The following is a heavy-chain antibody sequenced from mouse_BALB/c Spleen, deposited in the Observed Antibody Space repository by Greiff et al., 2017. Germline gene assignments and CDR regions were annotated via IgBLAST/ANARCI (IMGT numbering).Heavy chain of an antibody. Sequence: QVQLQQPGAELVKPGASVKLSCKASGYTFTSYWMHWVKQRPGQGLEWIGEINPSNGRTNYNEKFKSKATLTVDKSSSTAYMQLSSLTSEDSAVYYCASMILGVWGAGTTVTVSS. CDR1: GYTFTSYW. CDR2: INPSNGRT. CDR3: ASMILGV. J-gene: IGHJ1*01. D-gene: IGHD2-3*01. V-gene: IGHV1S81*02.